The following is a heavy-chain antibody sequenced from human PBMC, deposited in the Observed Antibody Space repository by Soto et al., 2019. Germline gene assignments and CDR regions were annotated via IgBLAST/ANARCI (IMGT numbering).Heavy chain of an antibody. V-gene: IGHV4-30-2*01. CDR2: IYQSGST. CDR3: ARVKDDNFDY. Sequence: SETLSLTCAVSGDSISSGGYSWSWIRQPPGKGLEWIGYIYQSGSTYYNPSLKSRVTILVDRSKNQFSLKLSSVTAADTAVYYCARVKDDNFDYWGQGTLVTVSS. D-gene: IGHD2-15*01. J-gene: IGHJ4*02. CDR1: GDSISSGGYS.